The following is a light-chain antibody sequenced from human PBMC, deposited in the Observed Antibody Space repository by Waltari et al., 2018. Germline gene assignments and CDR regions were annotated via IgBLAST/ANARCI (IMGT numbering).Light chain of an antibody. Sequence: DIQMTQSPSSLSASVGDRVTITCRASQSISSHLNWYQQKPGKAPRLLIYLTSDLQSGVHSRFSGSGSGTDFSLTISSLQPEDFATYYCQHHHIYPFTFGPGTKVDIK. CDR1: QSISSH. CDR2: LTS. V-gene: IGKV1-39*01. CDR3: QHHHIYPFT. J-gene: IGKJ3*01.